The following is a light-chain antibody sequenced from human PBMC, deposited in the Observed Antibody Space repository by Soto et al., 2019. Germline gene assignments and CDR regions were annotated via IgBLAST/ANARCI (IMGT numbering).Light chain of an antibody. CDR1: QSVSSSY. CDR2: GAS. J-gene: IGKJ2*01. Sequence: EIVMTQSPATLSVSPGERATLSCRASQSVSSSYLAWYQQKPGQAPRLLNYGASSRATGIPDRFSGSGSGTDFTLTISRLEPEDFAVYYCQQYVSSPYTFGQGTKLEIK. CDR3: QQYVSSPYT. V-gene: IGKV3-20*01.